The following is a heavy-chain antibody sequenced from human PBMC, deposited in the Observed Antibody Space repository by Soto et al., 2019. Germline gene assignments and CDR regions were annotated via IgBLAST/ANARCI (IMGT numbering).Heavy chain of an antibody. V-gene: IGHV1-69*06. CDR1: GGTFSSYA. CDR2: IIPIFGTA. CDR3: ARDPEVLRYFDWLPIPPPWGDGYGMDV. Sequence: SVKVSCKASGGTFSSYAISWVRQAPGQGLEWMGGIIPIFGTANYAQKFQGRVTITADKSTSTAYMELSSLRSEDTAVYYCARDPEVLRYFDWLPIPPPWGDGYGMDVWGQGTTVTVSS. D-gene: IGHD3-9*01. J-gene: IGHJ6*02.